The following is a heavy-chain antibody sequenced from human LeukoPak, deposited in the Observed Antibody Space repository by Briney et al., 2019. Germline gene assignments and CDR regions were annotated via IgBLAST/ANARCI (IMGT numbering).Heavy chain of an antibody. Sequence: ASVKVFCRASGYTFTGYYMHWVRQAPGQGLEWMGWINPNSGGTNYAQKFQGRVTMTRDTSISTAYMELSRLRSDDTAVYYCARDLYPSAAGTFSNWFDPWGQGTLVTVSS. CDR3: ARDLYPSAAGTFSNWFDP. CDR1: GYTFTGYY. CDR2: INPNSGGT. V-gene: IGHV1-2*02. D-gene: IGHD6-13*01. J-gene: IGHJ5*02.